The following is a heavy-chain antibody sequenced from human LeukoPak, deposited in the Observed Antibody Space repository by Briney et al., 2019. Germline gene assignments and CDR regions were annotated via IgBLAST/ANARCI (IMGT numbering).Heavy chain of an antibody. CDR1: GYTFTSYY. CDR2: INPSGGST. Sequence: GASVKVSCRASGYTFTSYYMHWVRQAPGQGLEWTGIINPSGGSTSYAQKFQGRVTMTRDTSTSTVYMELSSLRSEDTAVYYCASCSGSYCRVPSWDAFDIWGQGTMVTVSS. J-gene: IGHJ3*02. CDR3: ASCSGSYCRVPSWDAFDI. D-gene: IGHD3-10*02. V-gene: IGHV1-46*01.